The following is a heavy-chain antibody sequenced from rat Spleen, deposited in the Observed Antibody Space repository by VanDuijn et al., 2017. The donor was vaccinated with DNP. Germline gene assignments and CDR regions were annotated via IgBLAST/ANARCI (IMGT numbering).Heavy chain of an antibody. V-gene: IGHV5-31*01. J-gene: IGHJ1*01. CDR2: ITGSGGTT. D-gene: IGHD1-10*01. CDR1: GFTFNNYW. Sequence: EVKLLESGGGLVQPGGSMRLSCVASGFTFNNYWMTWIRQIPGKGLEWVASITGSGGTTYYPDSVKGRFTISRDNAKSTLYLQMDSLRSEDTATYYCARDNNWYFDFWGPGTMVTVSS. CDR3: ARDNNWYFDF.